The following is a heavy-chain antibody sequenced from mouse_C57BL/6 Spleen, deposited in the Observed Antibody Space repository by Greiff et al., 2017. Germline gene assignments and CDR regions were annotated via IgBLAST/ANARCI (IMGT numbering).Heavy chain of an antibody. V-gene: IGHV1-52*01. Sequence: QVQLKQPGAELVRPGSSVKLSCKASGYTFTSYWMHWVKQRPIQGLEWIGNIDPSDSETHYNQKFKDKATLTVDKSSSTAYMQLSSLTSEDSAVYYCARSGGSSYPAWFAYWGQGTLVTVSA. D-gene: IGHD1-1*01. CDR2: IDPSDSET. CDR1: GYTFTSYW. CDR3: ARSGGSSYPAWFAY. J-gene: IGHJ3*01.